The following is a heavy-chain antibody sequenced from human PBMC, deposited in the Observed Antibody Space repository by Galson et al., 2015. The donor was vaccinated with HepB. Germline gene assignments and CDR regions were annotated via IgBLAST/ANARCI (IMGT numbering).Heavy chain of an antibody. CDR1: GFTFSYYA. J-gene: IGHJ4*02. Sequence: SLRLSCAASGFTFSYYAMSWVRQAPGKGLEWVSAITPSGDNTYSADSMKGRFTISRDNSQNTLFLQMNSLRADDTAIYFCAKVFPEKTDGWYRQALYYFDSWVQGTRGTVSS. CDR2: ITPSGDNT. V-gene: IGHV3-23*01. D-gene: IGHD6-19*01. CDR3: AKVFPEKTDGWYRQALYYFDS.